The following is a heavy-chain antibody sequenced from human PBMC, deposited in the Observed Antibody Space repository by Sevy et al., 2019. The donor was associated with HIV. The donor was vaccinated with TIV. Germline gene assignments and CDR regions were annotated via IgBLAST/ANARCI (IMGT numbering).Heavy chain of an antibody. V-gene: IGHV3-30-3*01. Sequence: GGSLRLSCAASGFTFSSYAMHWVRQAPGKGLEWVAVISYDGSNKYYRDSVKGGFTISRSNSKNALYLQMNSLRAEDTAVYYCANIPLGDAFDIWGQGTMVTVSS. D-gene: IGHD2-2*02. J-gene: IGHJ3*02. CDR3: ANIPLGDAFDI. CDR1: GFTFSSYA. CDR2: ISYDGSNK.